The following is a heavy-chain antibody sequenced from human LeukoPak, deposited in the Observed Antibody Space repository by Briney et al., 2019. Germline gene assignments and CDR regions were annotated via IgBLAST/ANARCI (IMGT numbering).Heavy chain of an antibody. Sequence: SQTLSLTYDLSGDSVSSNNGAWNWIRQSPSRGLEWLGRTYYRSKWYNDYAGSLNGRITISPDTSKNQFSLPLNSVTPEDTAVYYCARDLGNTGWYTFDYWGQGILVTVSS. V-gene: IGHV6-1*01. J-gene: IGHJ4*02. CDR1: GDSVSSNNGA. D-gene: IGHD6-19*01. CDR3: ARDLGNTGWYTFDY. CDR2: TYYRSKWYN.